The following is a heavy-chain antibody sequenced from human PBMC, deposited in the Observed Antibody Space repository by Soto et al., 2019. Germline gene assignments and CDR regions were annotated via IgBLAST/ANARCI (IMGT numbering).Heavy chain of an antibody. D-gene: IGHD6-13*01. V-gene: IGHV4-30-2*03. CDR1: GDSISSNTYA. CDR2: IYYSGST. CDR3: ARQYSSSWYRGPHYYYMDV. J-gene: IGHJ6*03. Sequence: SETLSLTCVVSGDSISSNTYAWSFIRQPPGKGLEWIGCIYYSGSTYYNPSLKSRVTISVDTSKNQFSLKLSSVTAADTAVYYCARQYSSSWYRGPHYYYMDVWGKGTTVTVSS.